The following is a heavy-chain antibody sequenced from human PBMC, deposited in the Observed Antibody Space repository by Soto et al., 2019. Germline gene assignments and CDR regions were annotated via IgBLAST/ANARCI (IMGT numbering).Heavy chain of an antibody. J-gene: IGHJ4*02. CDR3: RRGDQGFHY. CDR2: TYYRSKWFN. D-gene: IGHD3-16*01. CDR1: GDSVSSNSAA. V-gene: IGHV6-1*01. Sequence: PSQALSLTCAISGDSVSSNSAAWNWIRQSPSRGLEWLGRTYYRSKWFNNYALSVKSRITINPDTSKNQFSLQLNSVTPEDTAVYFLRRGDQGFHYWGQGTLVTDS.